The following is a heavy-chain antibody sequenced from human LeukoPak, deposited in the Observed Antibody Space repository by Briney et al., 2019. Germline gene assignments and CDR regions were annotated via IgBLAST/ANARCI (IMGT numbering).Heavy chain of an antibody. D-gene: IGHD2-15*01. Sequence: SETLSLTCAVYGGSFSGYYWSWIRQPPGHGLEWIGEINHSGSTNYNPSLQRRVTISVDTSTNQFSLELTSVTAADTLVHYCPRQHCTGTSCYESYWGRGTLVTVSS. CDR2: INHSGST. CDR1: GGSFSGYY. CDR3: PRQHCTGTSCYESY. J-gene: IGHJ4*02. V-gene: IGHV4-34*01.